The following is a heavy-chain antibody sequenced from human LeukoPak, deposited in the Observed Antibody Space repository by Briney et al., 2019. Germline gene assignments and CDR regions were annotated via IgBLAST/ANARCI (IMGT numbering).Heavy chain of an antibody. Sequence: SGGSLRLSCAASGFTFSNYWMTWVRQAPGKGLEWVADIKEGGSEKYYVDSVKGRFTISRDNAKNSAFLQMNSLRAEDTAVYYCARVDSAEKRDFDYWGQGTLVTVSS. CDR3: ARVDSAEKRDFDY. CDR1: GFTFSNYW. J-gene: IGHJ4*02. CDR2: IKEGGSEK. V-gene: IGHV3-7*01. D-gene: IGHD3-22*01.